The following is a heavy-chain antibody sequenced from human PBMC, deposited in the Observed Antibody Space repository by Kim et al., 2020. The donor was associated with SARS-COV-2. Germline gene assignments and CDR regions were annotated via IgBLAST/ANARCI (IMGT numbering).Heavy chain of an antibody. D-gene: IGHD2-21*02. V-gene: IGHV4-59*09. J-gene: IGHJ4*02. CDR3: ARGPATAMSDFDY. Sequence: YNPSFKGRVTISVDTSKNQFSLKLSSVTAADTAVYYCARGPATAMSDFDYWGPGTLVTVSS.